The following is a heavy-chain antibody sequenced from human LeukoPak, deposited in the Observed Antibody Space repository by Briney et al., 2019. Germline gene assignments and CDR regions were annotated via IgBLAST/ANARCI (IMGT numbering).Heavy chain of an antibody. CDR1: GVSISSSSYY. CDR3: ARVELIVALPTSFDP. CDR2: IYFNGNI. D-gene: IGHD5-12*01. V-gene: IGHV4-39*07. J-gene: IGHJ5*02. Sequence: SETLSLTCNVSGVSISSSSYYWGWIRQPPGKGLEWIGNIYFNGNIAYNPSLQSRVTISVDTSKNQFSLRLNSVTSADTAMYYCARVELIVALPTSFDPWGQGTLVTVSS.